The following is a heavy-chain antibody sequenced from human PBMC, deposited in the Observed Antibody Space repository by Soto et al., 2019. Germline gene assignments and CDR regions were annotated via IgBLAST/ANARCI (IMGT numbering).Heavy chain of an antibody. CDR1: GFTFSDYY. V-gene: IGHV3-11*01. J-gene: IGHJ6*02. D-gene: IGHD3-9*01. CDR3: ARLTGHYDILTGYYYYYYGMDV. Sequence: GGSLRLSCAASGFTFSDYYMSWIRQAPGKGLEWVSYISSSGSTIYYADSVKGRFTISRDNAKNSLYLQMNSLRAEDTAVYYCARLTGHYDILTGYYYYYYGMDVWGQGTTVTVSS. CDR2: ISSSGSTI.